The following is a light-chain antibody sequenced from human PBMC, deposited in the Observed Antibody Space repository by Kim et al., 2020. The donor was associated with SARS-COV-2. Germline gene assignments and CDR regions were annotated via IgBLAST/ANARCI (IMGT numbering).Light chain of an antibody. Sequence: AYVGDRVTFACRASQGISNYLAWFQQKPGKVPKRLMYTASSLQSGVPSRLSSSGSGTEFSLTIRRLQPEDFATYYCLQHDTYPLSIGGGTKVDIK. CDR2: TAS. CDR1: QGISNY. V-gene: IGKV1-17*03. CDR3: LQHDTYPLS. J-gene: IGKJ4*01.